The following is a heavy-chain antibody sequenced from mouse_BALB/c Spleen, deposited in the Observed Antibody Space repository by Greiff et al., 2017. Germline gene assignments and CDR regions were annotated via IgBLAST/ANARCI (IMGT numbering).Heavy chain of an antibody. D-gene: IGHD3-1*01. Sequence: VQLQQSGTVLARPGASVKMSCKASGYSFTSYWMHWVKQRPGQGLEWIGAIYPGNSDTSYNQKFKGKAKLTAVTSASTAYMELSSLTNEDSAVYYCTRFGEFAYWGQGTLVTVSA. V-gene: IGHV1-5*01. CDR3: TRFGEFAY. CDR2: IYPGNSDT. J-gene: IGHJ3*01. CDR1: GYSFTSYW.